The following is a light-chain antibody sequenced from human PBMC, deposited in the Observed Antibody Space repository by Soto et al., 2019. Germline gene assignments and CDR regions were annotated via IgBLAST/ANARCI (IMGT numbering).Light chain of an antibody. J-gene: IGKJ1*01. V-gene: IGKV3-20*01. CDR2: GAS. Sequence: EIVLTQSPDTLSLSPGERATLSCRASQSVTSNLLAWFQEKPGQAPRLLIYGASSRATGIPDRFSGSGSGTDFTLTINRLEPEDFAVYFCHQYDSSLWTFGQGTKVDI. CDR1: QSVTSNL. CDR3: HQYDSSLWT.